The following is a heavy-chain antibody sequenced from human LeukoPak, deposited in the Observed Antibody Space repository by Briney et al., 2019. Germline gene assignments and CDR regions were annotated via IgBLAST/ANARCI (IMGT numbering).Heavy chain of an antibody. CDR3: AKDLPQWSGYYDSSGSPDY. D-gene: IGHD3-22*01. J-gene: IGHJ4*02. CDR1: GFTFSSYG. CDR2: ISYDGSNK. Sequence: GGSLRLSCAASGFTFSSYGMHWVRQAPGKGLEWVAVISYDGSNKYYADSVKGRFTISRDNSKNTLYLQMNSLRAEDTAVYYCAKDLPQWSGYYDSSGSPDYWGQGTPVTVSS. V-gene: IGHV3-30*18.